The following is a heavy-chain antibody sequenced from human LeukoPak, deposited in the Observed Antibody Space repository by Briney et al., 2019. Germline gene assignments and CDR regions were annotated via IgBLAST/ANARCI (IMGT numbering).Heavy chain of an antibody. V-gene: IGHV4-38-2*01. J-gene: IGHJ6*03. CDR3: ARHGYYYYYMDV. CDR2: IYHSGST. Sequence: PSETLSLTCAVSGYSISSGYYWGWIRQPPGKGLEWIGSIYHSGSTYYNPSLKSRVTISVDTSKSQFSLKLSSVTAADTAVYYCARHGYYYYYMDVWGKGTTVTVSS. CDR1: GYSISSGYY.